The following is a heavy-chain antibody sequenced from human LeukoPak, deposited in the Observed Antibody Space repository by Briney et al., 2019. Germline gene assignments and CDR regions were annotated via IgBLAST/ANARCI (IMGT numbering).Heavy chain of an antibody. V-gene: IGHV4-39*01. CDR1: GGSISSSSYY. Sequence: SETLSLTCTVSGGSISSSSYYWGWIRQPPGEGLGWIGSSYYSGSTYYNPSLKIRVTISVDTSKNQFSLKLSSVTAADTAVYYCARLNTSGYSSGWYVSWGQGTLVTVSS. CDR2: SYYSGST. CDR3: ARLNTSGYSSGWYVS. D-gene: IGHD6-19*01. J-gene: IGHJ5*01.